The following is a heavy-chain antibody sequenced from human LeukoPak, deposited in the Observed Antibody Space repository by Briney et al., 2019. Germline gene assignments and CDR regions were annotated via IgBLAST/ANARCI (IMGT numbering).Heavy chain of an antibody. J-gene: IGHJ4*02. CDR1: EFTFDDYA. CDR2: IKSDGSST. CDR3: ARAYNSHFDY. Sequence: PGRSLRLSCAASEFTFDDYAMHWVPQSPGKGLVCVSRIKSDGSSTSYADSVKGRFTISRDDAKNTLYLQMDSLRAEDTAVYYCARAYNSHFDYWGQGALVTVSS. V-gene: IGHV3-74*01. D-gene: IGHD1-1*01.